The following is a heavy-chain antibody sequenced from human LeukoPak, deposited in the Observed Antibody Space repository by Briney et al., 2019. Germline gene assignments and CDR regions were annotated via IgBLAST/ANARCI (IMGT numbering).Heavy chain of an antibody. D-gene: IGHD7-27*01. J-gene: IGHJ3*02. Sequence: GGSLRLSCAASGFTFSSYSMNWVRQAPGKGLDWVSSISSSSGYIYYADSVKGRFTISRDNAKNSLYLQMNSLRAEDTAVYYCARDFNGGAFDIWGQGTMVTVSS. V-gene: IGHV3-21*01. CDR1: GFTFSSYS. CDR2: ISSSSGYI. CDR3: ARDFNGGAFDI.